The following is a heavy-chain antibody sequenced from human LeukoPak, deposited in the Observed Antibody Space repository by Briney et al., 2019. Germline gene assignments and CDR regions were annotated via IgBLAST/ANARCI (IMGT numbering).Heavy chain of an antibody. D-gene: IGHD6-13*01. V-gene: IGHV4-39*01. CDR1: GGSISSSSYY. CDR2: IYYSGST. CDR3: ARQGGIAAAGTKFDP. J-gene: IGHJ5*02. Sequence: SQTLSLTCTVSGGSISSSSYYWGWIRQPPGKGLEWIGSIYYSGSTYYNPSLKSRVTISVDTPKNQFSLKLSSVTAADTAVYYCARQGGIAAAGTKFDPWGQGTLVTVSS.